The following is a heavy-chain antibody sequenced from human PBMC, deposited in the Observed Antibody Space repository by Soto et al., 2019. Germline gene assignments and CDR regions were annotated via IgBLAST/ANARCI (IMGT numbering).Heavy chain of an antibody. Sequence: GGSLRLSCAASGFTFSSYWMPWTGHVPGKGLVWVSRINSEGNSTIYADSVKGRFTISRDNAKNTLYLQMNSLRVEDTAVYYCARDYESSGYNSGYWGQGTLVTVSS. CDR2: INSEGNST. V-gene: IGHV3-74*01. CDR3: ARDYESSGYNSGY. J-gene: IGHJ4*02. D-gene: IGHD3-22*01. CDR1: GFTFSSYW.